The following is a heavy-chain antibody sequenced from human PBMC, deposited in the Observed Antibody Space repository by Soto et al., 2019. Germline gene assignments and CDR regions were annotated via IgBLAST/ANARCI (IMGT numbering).Heavy chain of an antibody. CDR1: GGTFSSYA. D-gene: IGHD5-18*01. V-gene: IGHV1-69*13. CDR3: ARGLSPGYSYGYYFDY. Sequence: ASVKVSCKASGGTFSSYAISWVRQAPGQGLEWMGGIIPIFGTANYAQKFQGRVTITADESTSTAYMELSSLRSEDTAVYYCARGLSPGYSYGYYFDYWGQGTLVTVSS. CDR2: IIPIFGTA. J-gene: IGHJ4*02.